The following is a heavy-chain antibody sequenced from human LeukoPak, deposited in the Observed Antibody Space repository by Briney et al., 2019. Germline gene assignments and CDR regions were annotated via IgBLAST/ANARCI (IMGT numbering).Heavy chain of an antibody. D-gene: IGHD2-15*01. CDR3: ARGGRYCSGGSCYWATGRLDY. CDR2: IYYSGST. Sequence: SETLSLTCTVPGGSISSYYWSWIRQPPGKGLEWIGYIYYSGSTNYNPSLKSRVTISVDTSKNQFSLKLSSVTAADTAVYYCARGGRYCSGGSCYWATGRLDYWGQGTLVTVSS. V-gene: IGHV4-59*01. CDR1: GGSISSYY. J-gene: IGHJ4*02.